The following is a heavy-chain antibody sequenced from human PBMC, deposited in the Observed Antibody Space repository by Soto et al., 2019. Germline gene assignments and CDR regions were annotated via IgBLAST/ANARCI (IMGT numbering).Heavy chain of an antibody. CDR2: IFIGGTT. Sequence: GGSLRLSCAASGFTVSSSQMTWVRQAPGKALEWVSLIFIGGTTQYAVSVKGRFTISRDYSRNTVYLQMNSLRAEDTAVYYCAKSAEIWFGESRPSNYWGQGTLVTVSS. CDR3: AKSAEIWFGESRPSNY. CDR1: GFTVSSSQ. V-gene: IGHV3-53*01. J-gene: IGHJ4*02. D-gene: IGHD3-10*01.